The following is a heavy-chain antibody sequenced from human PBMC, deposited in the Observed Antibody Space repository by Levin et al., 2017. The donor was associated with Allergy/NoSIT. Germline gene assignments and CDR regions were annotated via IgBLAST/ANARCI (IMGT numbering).Heavy chain of an antibody. V-gene: IGHV3-23*01. CDR3: AKFGAFDV. CDR2: INGSDGRA. D-gene: IGHD3-10*01. Sequence: GFLRLSCVASGFAFSTFGMTWVRQAPGKGLEWVSAINGSDGRAFYADSVEGRFTISRDNAKNTLYLQMNSLRAEDAAVYYCAKFGAFDVWGQGTIVTVSS. J-gene: IGHJ3*01. CDR1: GFAFSTFG.